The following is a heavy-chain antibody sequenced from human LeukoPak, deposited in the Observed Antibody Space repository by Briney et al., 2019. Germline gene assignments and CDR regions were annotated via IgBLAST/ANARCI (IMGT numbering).Heavy chain of an antibody. CDR3: ARDLSAVAGTAYFAP. D-gene: IGHD6-19*01. J-gene: IGHJ5*02. CDR2: IVYDGSSK. Sequence: PGRSLRLSCAVSGFTFSTYAMQCVRLAPGRGREWVAVIVYDGSSKYYADSVTGRFTISRDNSKNTLYLQMNSLKTEDTAVYYCARDLSAVAGTAYFAPWGQGTLVTVSS. CDR1: GFTFSTYA. V-gene: IGHV3-30-3*01.